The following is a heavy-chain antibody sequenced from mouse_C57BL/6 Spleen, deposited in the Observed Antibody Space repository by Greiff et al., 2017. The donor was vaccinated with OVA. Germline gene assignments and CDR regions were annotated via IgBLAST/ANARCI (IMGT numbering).Heavy chain of an antibody. CDR3: ARDGGSSYAVDY. J-gene: IGHJ4*01. Sequence: EVQLQESGPGLVKPSQSLSLTCSVTGYSITSGYYWNWIRQFPGNKLEWMGYISYDGSNNYNPSLKNRISITRDTSKNQFFLKLNSVTTEDTATEDCARDGGSSYAVDYWGQGTSVTVSS. V-gene: IGHV3-6*01. CDR1: GYSITSGYY. CDR2: ISYDGSN.